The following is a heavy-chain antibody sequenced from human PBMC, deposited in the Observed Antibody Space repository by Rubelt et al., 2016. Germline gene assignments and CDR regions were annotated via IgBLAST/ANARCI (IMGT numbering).Heavy chain of an antibody. J-gene: IGHJ4*02. CDR2: ISDGGEST. CDR1: GLTFANYA. V-gene: IGHV3-23*01. D-gene: IGHD6-6*01. Sequence: VASGLTFANYAMSWVRQAPGKGLEWVSGISDGGESTYYADSVKGRFTISRDNSKNTLYLQMDCLRAEDTAVYYCAKPAYSSSSDDWGQGTLVTVSS. CDR3: AKPAYSSSSDD.